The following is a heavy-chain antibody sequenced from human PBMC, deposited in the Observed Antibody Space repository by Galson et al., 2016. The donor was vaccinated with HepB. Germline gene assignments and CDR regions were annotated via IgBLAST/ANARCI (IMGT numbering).Heavy chain of an antibody. CDR1: GFTFSSYW. J-gene: IGHJ3*02. Sequence: SLRLSCAASGFTFSSYWMNWARQAPGKGLEWVANINPDGSAEYYVDSVKGRFTISRDNAKNSLYLQMSSLRAEDTAVYYCASGETTVTADAFDIWGQGTMVTVSS. V-gene: IGHV3-7*01. CDR2: INPDGSAE. D-gene: IGHD4-17*01. CDR3: ASGETTVTADAFDI.